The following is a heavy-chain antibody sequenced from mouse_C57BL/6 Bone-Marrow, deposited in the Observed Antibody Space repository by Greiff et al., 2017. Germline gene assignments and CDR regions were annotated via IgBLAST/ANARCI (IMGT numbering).Heavy chain of an antibody. CDR1: GFTFSSYT. CDR2: ISGGGGNT. J-gene: IGHJ2*01. D-gene: IGHD2-1*01. CDR3: ARRGIYYGSYYFDY. V-gene: IGHV5-9*01. Sequence: EVHLVESGGGLVKPGGSLKLSCAASGFTFSSYTMSWVRQTPGKRLEWVATISGGGGNTYYPDSVKGRFTISRDNAKNTLYLQMSSLRSEDTALYYCARRGIYYGSYYFDYWGQGTTLTVSS.